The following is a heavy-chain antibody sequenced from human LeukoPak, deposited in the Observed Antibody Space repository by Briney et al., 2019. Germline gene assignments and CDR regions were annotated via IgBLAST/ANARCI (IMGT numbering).Heavy chain of an antibody. CDR2: ISAYNGNT. CDR1: GYTFTSYG. Sequence: ASVKVSCKASGYTFTSYGISWVRQAPGQGLEWMGWISAYNGNTNYAQKLQGRVTMTTDTSTSTAYMELRSLRSDDTAVYFCARGQKYSYGYTVTELGSGYFDYWGQGTLVTVSS. V-gene: IGHV1-18*01. D-gene: IGHD5-18*01. CDR3: ARGQKYSYGYTVTELGSGYFDY. J-gene: IGHJ4*02.